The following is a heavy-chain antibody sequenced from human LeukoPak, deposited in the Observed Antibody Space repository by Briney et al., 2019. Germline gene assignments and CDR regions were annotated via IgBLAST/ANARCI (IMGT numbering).Heavy chain of an antibody. CDR2: ISYDGSNK. J-gene: IGHJ4*02. CDR3: AKEDNSPPLDY. Sequence: PGGSLRLSCAASGLSVSSHYMSWVRQAPGKGLEWVAVISYDGSNKYYADSVKGRFTISRDNSKNTLYLQMNSLRAEDTAVYYCAKEDNSPPLDYWGQGTLVTVSS. V-gene: IGHV3-30*18. D-gene: IGHD5-24*01. CDR1: GLSVSSHY.